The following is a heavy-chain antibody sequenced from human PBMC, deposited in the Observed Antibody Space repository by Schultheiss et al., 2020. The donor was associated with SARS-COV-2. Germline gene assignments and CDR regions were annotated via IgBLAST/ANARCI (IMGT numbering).Heavy chain of an antibody. V-gene: IGHV4-59*12. Sequence: SETLSLTCTVSGGSISSYYWSWIRQPPGKGLEWIGYIYYSGSTNYNPSLKSRVTLSIDTSTNQFSLRLSSVTAADTAVYYCAREAFYHMDLWGRGTTVTVSS. CDR3: AREAFYHMDL. CDR2: IYYSGST. J-gene: IGHJ6*03. CDR1: GGSISSYY.